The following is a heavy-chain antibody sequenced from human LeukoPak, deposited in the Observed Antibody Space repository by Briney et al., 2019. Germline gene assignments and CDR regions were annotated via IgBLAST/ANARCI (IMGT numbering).Heavy chain of an antibody. CDR1: GGSFSGYY. D-gene: IGHD6-19*01. CDR3: ARVLASSSGWFHFDY. J-gene: IGHJ4*02. Sequence: SETLSLTCAVYGGSFSGYYWSWLRQPPGKGLEWIGEINHSGSTNYNPSLESRLTVSLDTSRRQFSLKLTSVTAADTAVYYCARVLASSSGWFHFDYWGQGTLVTVSS. V-gene: IGHV4-34*01. CDR2: INHSGST.